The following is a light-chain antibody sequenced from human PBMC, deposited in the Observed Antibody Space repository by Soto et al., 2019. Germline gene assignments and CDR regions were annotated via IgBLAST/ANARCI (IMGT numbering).Light chain of an antibody. V-gene: IGKV1D-12*01. J-gene: IGKJ4*01. CDR2: AAS. Sequence: DIQMTQSPSSVSASVGDRVTITCRASQGISNWLTWYQQKPGKAPNLLIYAASSLEIGVPSRFSGSGYGTDFTLTNNSLQPEDFATYYCQQVNSFPHTFGGGTKVEIK. CDR3: QQVNSFPHT. CDR1: QGISNW.